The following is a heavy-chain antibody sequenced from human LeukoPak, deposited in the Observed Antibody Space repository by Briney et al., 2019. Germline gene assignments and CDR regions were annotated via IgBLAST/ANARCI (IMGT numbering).Heavy chain of an antibody. D-gene: IGHD6-13*01. CDR1: GGSISSYY. V-gene: IGHV4-59*01. J-gene: IGHJ5*02. CDR3: ARGPIAAAGTAFDP. Sequence: SETLSLTCTVSGGSISSYYWSWIRQPPGKGLEWIGYIYYSGSTNYNPSLKSRVTISVDTSKNQFSLKLSSVTAADTAVYYCARGPIAAAGTAFDPWGQGTLVTVSS. CDR2: IYYSGST.